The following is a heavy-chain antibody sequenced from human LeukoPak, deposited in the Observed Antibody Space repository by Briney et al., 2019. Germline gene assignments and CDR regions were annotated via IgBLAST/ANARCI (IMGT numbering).Heavy chain of an antibody. V-gene: IGHV3-23*01. CDR1: GFTFSNYA. CDR2: IIANGGRA. J-gene: IGHJ4*02. D-gene: IGHD6-6*01. CDR3: AKGGTVIARLIAAD. Sequence: GGSLRLSCAASGFTFSNYAMSWVRQAPGKGLEWVSSIIANGGRAYYADSVKGRFTISRDNSENTLYLQMNSLRAEDTAVYYCAKGGTVIARLIAADWGQGTLVTVSS.